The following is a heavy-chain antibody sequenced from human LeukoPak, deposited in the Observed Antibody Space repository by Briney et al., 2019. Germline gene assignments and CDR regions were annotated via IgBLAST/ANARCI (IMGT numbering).Heavy chain of an antibody. Sequence: PSETLSLTCTVSGGSISSSSYYWGWIRQRPGKGLEWIVSIYYSGSTYYNPSLKSRVTISVDTSKNQFSLKLSSVTAADTAVYYCGLVPLYYSYMDVWGKGTTVTVSS. CDR3: GLVPLYYSYMDV. D-gene: IGHD3-9*01. CDR2: IYYSGST. V-gene: IGHV4-39*01. J-gene: IGHJ6*03. CDR1: GGSISSSSYY.